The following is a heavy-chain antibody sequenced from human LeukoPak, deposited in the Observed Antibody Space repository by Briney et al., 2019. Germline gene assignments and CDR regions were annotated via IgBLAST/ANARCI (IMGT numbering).Heavy chain of an antibody. CDR3: ARGQPQRYNSGWYVNWFDP. J-gene: IGHJ5*02. Sequence: PSETLSLTCTVSGASISSYYWSWIRQPPGKGLEWIGYIYYSGTTKYNPFLKSRVTISIDTSKNQFSLKVNSVTAADTAVYYCARGQPQRYNSGWYVNWFDPWGQGTLVSVSS. CDR1: GASISSYY. D-gene: IGHD6-19*01. V-gene: IGHV4-59*01. CDR2: IYYSGTT.